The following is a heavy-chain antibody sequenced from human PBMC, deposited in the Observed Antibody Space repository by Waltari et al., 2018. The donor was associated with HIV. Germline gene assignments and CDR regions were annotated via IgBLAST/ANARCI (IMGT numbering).Heavy chain of an antibody. CDR1: GFTLTDYD. Sequence: QVRLVESGGGAVQPGRSLRLSCVTSGFTLTDYDIHWVRQAPGKGLGWVEVISFDGNNRDYGDSTKGRFLVSKDTSKKTVYLQMNRLRVDDTAGYDCARGSWELTTVTTGGSLEIWGQGTPVTVSS. J-gene: IGHJ3*02. CDR3: ARGSWELTTVTTGGSLEI. CDR2: ISFDGNNR. V-gene: IGHV3-33*01. D-gene: IGHD4-17*01.